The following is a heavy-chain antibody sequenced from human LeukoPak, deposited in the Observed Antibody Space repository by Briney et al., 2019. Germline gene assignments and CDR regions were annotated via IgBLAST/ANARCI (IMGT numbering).Heavy chain of an antibody. J-gene: IGHJ6*03. V-gene: IGHV3-30*02. CDR3: AKDGEAARSYYYHYYYMDV. CDR1: GFTFSSYG. Sequence: PGGSLRLSCAASGFTFSSYGMHWVRQAPGKGLEWVAVIWYGGSNKYYADSVKGRFTISRDNSKNTLYLQMNSLRAEDTAVYYCAKDGEAARSYYYHYYYMDVWGKGTTVTVSS. CDR2: IWYGGSNK. D-gene: IGHD6-6*01.